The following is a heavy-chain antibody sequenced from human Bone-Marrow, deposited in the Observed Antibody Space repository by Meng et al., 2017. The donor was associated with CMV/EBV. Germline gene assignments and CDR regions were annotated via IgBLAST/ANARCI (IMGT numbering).Heavy chain of an antibody. CDR2: INPNSGGT. D-gene: IGHD6-13*01. J-gene: IGHJ6*02. V-gene: IGHV1-2*02. CDR3: ARDRCVGRRAAQGDV. Sequence: AEGKVSCKAPGGTFSSYAISWVRQAPGQGLEWMGGINPNSGGTNYAQKSQGRVTMTRDTSISTAYMEMSRLRSDDTAVYDCARDRCVGRRAAQGDVWGQGTTVTVSS. CDR1: GGTFSSYA.